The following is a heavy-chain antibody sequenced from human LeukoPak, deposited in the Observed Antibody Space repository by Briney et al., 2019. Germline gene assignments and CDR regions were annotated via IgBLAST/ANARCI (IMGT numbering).Heavy chain of an antibody. V-gene: IGHV4-39*07. D-gene: IGHD2-15*01. CDR2: IYYSGST. Sequence: SETLSLTCTVSGGSISSSSYYWGRIRQPPGKGLEWIGSIYYSGSTYYNPSLKSRVTISVDTSKNQFSLKLSSVTAADTAVYYCARGYCSGGSCFANWFDPWGQGTLVTVSS. J-gene: IGHJ5*02. CDR3: ARGYCSGGSCFANWFDP. CDR1: GGSISSSSYY.